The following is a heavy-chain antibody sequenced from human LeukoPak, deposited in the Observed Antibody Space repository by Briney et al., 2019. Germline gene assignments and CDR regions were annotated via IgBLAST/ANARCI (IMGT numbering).Heavy chain of an antibody. CDR2: NYYSGST. CDR1: GGSVSSGRYY. D-gene: IGHD6-13*01. V-gene: IGHV4-61*01. J-gene: IGHJ4*02. CDR3: AREGYSSSPLYFDY. Sequence: SETLSLTCTVSGGSVSSGRYYWSWVPQPPGKGLEWIGYNYYSGSTNYNPSLKSRVTISVDTSKNQFTLKLSSVTAADTAVYYWAREGYSSSPLYFDYWGQGTLVTVSS.